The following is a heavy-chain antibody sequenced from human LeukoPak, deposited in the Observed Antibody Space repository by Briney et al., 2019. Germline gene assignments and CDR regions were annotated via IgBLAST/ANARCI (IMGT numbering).Heavy chain of an antibody. CDR1: GYTFTGYY. D-gene: IGHD3-22*01. CDR3: ARDQNFHDSGGYYGIDC. V-gene: IGHV1-2*02. Sequence: ASVKVSCKASGYTFTGYYIHWVRQAPGQGLEWIGWINPENGGTQYAQKLHDRVTMTRDTSISTAYMELSRLTSDDTAVYYCARDQNFHDSGGYYGIDCWGQGTLVTASS. J-gene: IGHJ4*02. CDR2: INPENGGT.